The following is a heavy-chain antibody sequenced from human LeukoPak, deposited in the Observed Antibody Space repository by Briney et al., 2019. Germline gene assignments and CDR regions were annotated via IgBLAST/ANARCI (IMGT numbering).Heavy chain of an antibody. CDR2: ISYDGSNK. V-gene: IGHV3-30*03. D-gene: IGHD3-22*01. CDR1: GFTFSSYG. CDR3: ATYSSLNRREFQY. J-gene: IGHJ1*01. Sequence: GGSLRLSCAASGFTFSSYGMHWVRQAPGKGLEWVAVISYDGSNKYYADSVKGRFTISRDNSKNTLYLQMNSLRAEDTAVYYCATYSSLNRREFQYWGQGTLLTVSS.